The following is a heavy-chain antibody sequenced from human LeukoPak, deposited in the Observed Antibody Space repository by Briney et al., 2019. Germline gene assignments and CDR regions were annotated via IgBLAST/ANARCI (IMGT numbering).Heavy chain of an antibody. Sequence: GGSLTLSCAASGFTFSTYSMNWVRQAPGKGLEWVSSISGSSRYIYYADSAKGRFTISRDNAENSLYLQMNSLRAEDTAVYYCAREDDLLNWFDPWGQGTLVIVSP. CDR3: AREDDLLNWFDP. CDR1: GFTFSTYS. D-gene: IGHD3-3*01. J-gene: IGHJ5*02. V-gene: IGHV3-21*01. CDR2: ISGSSRYI.